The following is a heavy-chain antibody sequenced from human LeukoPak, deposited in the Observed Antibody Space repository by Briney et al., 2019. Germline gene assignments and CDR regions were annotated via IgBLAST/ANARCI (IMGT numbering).Heavy chain of an antibody. CDR3: ASSAIRGLLVPLGY. Sequence: PGGSLRLSCAASGFTFSSYGMHWVRQAPGKGLEWVAVISYDGSNKYYADSVKGRFTISRDNSKNTLYLQMNSLRAEDTALYYCASSAIRGLLVPLGYWGQETLVTVSS. V-gene: IGHV3-30*19. D-gene: IGHD3-10*01. J-gene: IGHJ4*02. CDR1: GFTFSSYG. CDR2: ISYDGSNK.